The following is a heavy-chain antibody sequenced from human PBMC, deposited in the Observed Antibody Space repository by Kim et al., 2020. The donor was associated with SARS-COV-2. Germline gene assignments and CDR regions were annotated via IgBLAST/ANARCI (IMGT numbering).Heavy chain of an antibody. V-gene: IGHV4-39*01. D-gene: IGHD3-10*01. J-gene: IGHJ5*02. CDR3: ASVINMVRNWFDP. CDR1: GGSISDNYY. CDR2: IYYSGST. Sequence: SETLSLTCTVSGGSISDNYYWAWIRQPTGKGLEWIGSIYYSGSTYYNPSLKSRVTISVDTSKNQFSVELTSVTAADTAVYYCASVINMVRNWFDPWGQGDLVIVSS.